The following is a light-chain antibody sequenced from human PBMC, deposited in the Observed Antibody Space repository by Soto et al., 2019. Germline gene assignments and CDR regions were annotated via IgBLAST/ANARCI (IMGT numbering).Light chain of an antibody. CDR3: HHFGSLPET. CDR2: SAS. CDR1: QSINSY. Sequence: EIVLTQSPATLSLSPGERATLSCRASQSINSYLAWYQQKPGRAPRLLFYSASSRATGIPDRFSGSGSGTDFTLTISRLEPEDFAVYYCHHFGSLPETFGQGTNVE. J-gene: IGKJ1*01. V-gene: IGKV3-20*01.